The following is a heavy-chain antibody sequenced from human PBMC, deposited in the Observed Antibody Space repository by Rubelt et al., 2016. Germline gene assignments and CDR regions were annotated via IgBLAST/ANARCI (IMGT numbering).Heavy chain of an antibody. CDR1: GYTFTSYG. D-gene: IGHD2-2*01. V-gene: IGHV1-18*01. CDR2: ISAYNGNT. J-gene: IGHJ5*02. CDR3: ARGYCSSANCLFNWFDP. Sequence: QVQLVQSGAEVKKPGASVKVSCKASGYTFTSYGISWVRQAPGQGLEWMGWISAYNGNTNYSQKLQGRCTMTTDTSTSTAYMELRSLRSDDTAMYFCARGYCSSANCLFNWFDPWGQGTLVTVSS.